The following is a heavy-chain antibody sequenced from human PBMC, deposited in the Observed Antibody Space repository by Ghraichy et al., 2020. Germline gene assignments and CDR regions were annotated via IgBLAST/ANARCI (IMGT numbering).Heavy chain of an antibody. D-gene: IGHD5-18*01. CDR1: GGSFSGYY. J-gene: IGHJ4*02. Sequence: ETLSLTCAVYGGSFSGYYWSWIRQPPGKGLEWIGEINHSGSTNYNPSLKSRVTISVDTSKNQFSLKLSSVTAADTAVYYCARGPSNVDTADYWGQGTLVTVSS. CDR2: INHSGST. V-gene: IGHV4-34*01. CDR3: ARGPSNVDTADY.